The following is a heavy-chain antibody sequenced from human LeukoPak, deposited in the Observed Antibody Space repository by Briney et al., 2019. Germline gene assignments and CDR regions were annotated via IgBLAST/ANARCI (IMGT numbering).Heavy chain of an antibody. J-gene: IGHJ6*03. Sequence: KSSETLSLTCAVSGYSISSGDYWGWMRQPPGKGMEWIGSIYHSGSTYYNPSLKSRVTISVDRSKNQFSLKLSSVTAADTAVYYCARGGYYYYMDVWGKGTTVTVSS. CDR1: GYSISSGDY. CDR3: ARGGYYYYMDV. V-gene: IGHV4-38-2*01. D-gene: IGHD3-16*01. CDR2: IYHSGST.